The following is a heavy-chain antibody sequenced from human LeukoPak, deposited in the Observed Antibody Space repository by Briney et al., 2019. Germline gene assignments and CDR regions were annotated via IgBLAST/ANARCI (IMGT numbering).Heavy chain of an antibody. CDR3: AREEQWLVRHYYYGMDV. J-gene: IGHJ6*02. CDR1: GGTFSSYA. Sequence: SVKVSCKASGGTFSSYAISWVRQAPGQGLEWMGGIIPILGTANYAQKFQGRVTITADESTSTAYMELSSLRSEDTAVYYCAREEQWLVRHYYYGMDVWGQGTTVTVSS. V-gene: IGHV1-69*01. CDR2: IIPILGTA. D-gene: IGHD6-19*01.